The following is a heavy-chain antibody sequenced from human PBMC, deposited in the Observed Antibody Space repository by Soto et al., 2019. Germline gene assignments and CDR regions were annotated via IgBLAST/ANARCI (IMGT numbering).Heavy chain of an antibody. V-gene: IGHV4-4*02. J-gene: IGHJ4*02. CDR2: MYNSGNA. CDR1: GGSTSRDNW. Sequence: SSETLSLTCAVSGGSTSRDNWWSWVRQTPGKGLERIGEMYNSGNANYNSSLKSRVTISVDKAKNQFSMKMTSLTAADTALYYCARASASSMLRGVIINGGQGTQVTVSS. D-gene: IGHD3-10*01. CDR3: ARASASSMLRGVIIN.